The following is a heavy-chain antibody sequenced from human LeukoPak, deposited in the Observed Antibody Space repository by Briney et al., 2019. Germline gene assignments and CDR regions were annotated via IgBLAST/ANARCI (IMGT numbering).Heavy chain of an antibody. CDR3: ASLRVPGDFDY. J-gene: IGHJ4*02. V-gene: IGHV4-39*01. CDR2: IYYSGST. CDR1: GGSISSRTYY. Sequence: PSETLSLTCTVSGGSISSRTYYWARIRQPPGQGLEWIGNIYYSGSTYYNPSLKSRLTMSVDTSKNQFSLKLRSVTAADTAVYYCASLRVPGDFDYWGQGTLVTVSS.